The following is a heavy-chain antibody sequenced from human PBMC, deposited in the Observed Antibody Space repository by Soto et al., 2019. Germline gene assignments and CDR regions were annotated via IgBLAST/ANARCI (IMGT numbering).Heavy chain of an antibody. V-gene: IGHV1-69*12. CDR3: ASGIDGDGYTLAVFAY. CDR1: GGTFSSYA. Sequence: QVQLVQSGAEVKKPGSSVKVSCKASGGTFSSYAISWVRQAPGQGLEWMGGIIPIFGTTNYAQKFQGRVTITADVSTSTAYMELSSLRSEDTAVYFCASGIDGDGYTLAVFAYWGQGTLVTVSS. D-gene: IGHD5-12*01. CDR2: IIPIFGTT. J-gene: IGHJ4*02.